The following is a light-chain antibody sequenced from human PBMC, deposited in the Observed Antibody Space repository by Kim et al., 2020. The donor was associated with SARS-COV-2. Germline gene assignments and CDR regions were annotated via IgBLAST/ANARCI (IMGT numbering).Light chain of an antibody. CDR2: GAS. CDR3: QQYSSSPAT. Sequence: SPGERATRSCRARQRVSSNYLAGYQQKPGQAPRLLIYGASSRATGIPDRFSGSGSGTDFTLTITRLEPEDFAVYYCQQYSSSPATFGQGTKVDIK. J-gene: IGKJ1*01. V-gene: IGKV3-20*01. CDR1: QRVSSNY.